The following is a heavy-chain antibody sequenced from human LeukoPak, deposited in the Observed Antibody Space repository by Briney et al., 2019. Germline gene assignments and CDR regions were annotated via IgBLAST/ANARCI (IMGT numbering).Heavy chain of an antibody. CDR1: GFTFSSYP. V-gene: IGHV3-23*01. J-gene: IGHJ5*02. CDR3: AKDEGATGWFGSPGNWFDP. Sequence: PGGSLRLSCSASGFTFSSYPMSWVRQAPGKGLEGVPAISGSGGSTYYADSVKGRFTSSRDNSKNTLYLQMNSLRAEDTAVYYCAKDEGATGWFGSPGNWFDPWGQGTLVTVSS. CDR2: ISGSGGST. D-gene: IGHD3-10*01.